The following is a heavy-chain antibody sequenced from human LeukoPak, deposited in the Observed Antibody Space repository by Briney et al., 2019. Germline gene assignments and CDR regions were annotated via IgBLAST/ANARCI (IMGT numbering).Heavy chain of an antibody. J-gene: IGHJ4*02. D-gene: IGHD4-23*01. CDR1: GGSIGNYY. Sequence: PSETLSLTCAVSGGSIGNYYWTWVRQPPGKGLEWIGYIYYSGSTNYNPSLKSRVTISVDTSKNQFSLKLSSVTAADTAVYYCARLGRDDYGGPPLPDYWGQGTLVTVSS. CDR2: IYYSGST. CDR3: ARLGRDDYGGPPLPDY. V-gene: IGHV4-59*08.